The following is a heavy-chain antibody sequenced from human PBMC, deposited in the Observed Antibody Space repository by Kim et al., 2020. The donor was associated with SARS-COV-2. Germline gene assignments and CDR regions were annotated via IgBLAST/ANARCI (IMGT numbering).Heavy chain of an antibody. V-gene: IGHV3-23*01. D-gene: IGHD5-18*01. Sequence: GGSLRLSCTASGFTFSSYDMTWVRQAPGKGLEYVSVFVGDGGTYYADSVKGRFTISRDNSKNTVNLQMNSLRADDTAVYYCAARGGYGRGLDYWGQGTLVTVST. CDR2: FVGDGGT. CDR1: GFTFSSYD. J-gene: IGHJ4*02. CDR3: AARGGYGRGLDY.